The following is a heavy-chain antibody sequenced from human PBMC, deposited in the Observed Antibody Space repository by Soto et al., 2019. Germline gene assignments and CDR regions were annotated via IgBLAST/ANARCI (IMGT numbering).Heavy chain of an antibody. V-gene: IGHV1-18*04. CDR3: ARDRGDVIVVRGTWFDP. Sequence: QVQLVQSGAEVKKPGASVKVSCKASGYTLTSYGISWLRQALGQGLEWMGWISPYNGNTNYAPEFRGRVTMTTDTSTSTAYMELRSLRSDDTAVYYCARDRGDVIVVRGTWFDPWGQGTLVIVSS. CDR1: GYTLTSYG. CDR2: ISPYNGNT. D-gene: IGHD3-10*01. J-gene: IGHJ5*02.